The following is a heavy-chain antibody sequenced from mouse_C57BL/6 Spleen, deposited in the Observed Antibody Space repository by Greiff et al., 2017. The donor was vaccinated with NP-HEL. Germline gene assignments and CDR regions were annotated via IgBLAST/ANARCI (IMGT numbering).Heavy chain of an antibody. Sequence: EVKLMESGPGLVKPSQSLSLTCSVTGYSITSGYYWNWIRQFPGNKLEWMGYISYDGSNNYNPSLKNRISITRDTSKNQFFLKLNSVTTEDTATYYCARGHLDYWGQGTTLTVSS. D-gene: IGHD6-1*01. CDR1: GYSITSGYY. J-gene: IGHJ2*01. V-gene: IGHV3-6*01. CDR2: ISYDGSN. CDR3: ARGHLDY.